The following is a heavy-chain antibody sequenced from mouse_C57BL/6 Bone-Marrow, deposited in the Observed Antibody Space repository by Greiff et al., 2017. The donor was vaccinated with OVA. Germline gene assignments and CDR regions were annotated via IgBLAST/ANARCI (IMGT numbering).Heavy chain of an antibody. CDR1: GYSITSDY. J-gene: IGHJ4*01. D-gene: IGHD1-1*01. V-gene: IGHV3-8*01. Sequence: EVNVVESGPGLAKPSQTLSLTCSVTGYSITSDYWNWIRKFPGNKLEYMGYISYSGSTYYNPSLKSRISITRDTSKNQYYLQLNSVTTEDTATYYCASKIYYYGSSYVEGYYAMDYWGQGTSVTVSS. CDR3: ASKIYYYGSSYVEGYYAMDY. CDR2: ISYSGST.